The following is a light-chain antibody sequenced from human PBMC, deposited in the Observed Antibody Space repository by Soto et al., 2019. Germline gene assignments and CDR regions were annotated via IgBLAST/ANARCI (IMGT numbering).Light chain of an antibody. CDR2: GAS. CDR1: QSFSSGY. V-gene: IGKV3-20*01. CDR3: HQYASSPAT. J-gene: IGKJ1*01. Sequence: EIVLTQSPGTLSLSPGERATLSCRASQSFSSGYLAWYQQKPGQAPRLLIYGASSRATDIPDRFSGSGSGTDFTLTISRLEPEDFAVYYCHQYASSPATFGQGTKVDIK.